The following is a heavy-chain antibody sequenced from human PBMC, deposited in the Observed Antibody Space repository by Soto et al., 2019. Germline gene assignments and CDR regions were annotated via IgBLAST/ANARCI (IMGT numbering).Heavy chain of an antibody. Sequence: QITLKESGPTLVKPTQTLTLTCTFSGFSLRTSGVGVGWIRQPPGKALEWLALIYWDDDKRYSPSLKSRLTTTKDTSKNQVVLTMTNMDPVDTATYYCARTVTTAMSDYWGQGTLVTVSS. J-gene: IGHJ4*02. CDR2: IYWDDDK. CDR1: GFSLRTSGVG. V-gene: IGHV2-5*02. CDR3: ARTVTTAMSDY. D-gene: IGHD5-18*01.